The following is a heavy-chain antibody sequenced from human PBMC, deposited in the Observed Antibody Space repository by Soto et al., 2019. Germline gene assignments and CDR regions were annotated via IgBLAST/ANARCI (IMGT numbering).Heavy chain of an antibody. CDR1: GGSISSYY. Sequence: SETLSLTCTVSGGSISSYYWSWIRQPPGKGLEWIGYIYYSGSTNYNPSLKSRVTISVDTSKNQFSLKLSSVTAADTAVYYCASVGSSGSYYNGWFDHWGQGTLVTVSS. V-gene: IGHV4-59*01. D-gene: IGHD3-10*01. CDR3: ASVGSSGSYYNGWFDH. CDR2: IYYSGST. J-gene: IGHJ5*02.